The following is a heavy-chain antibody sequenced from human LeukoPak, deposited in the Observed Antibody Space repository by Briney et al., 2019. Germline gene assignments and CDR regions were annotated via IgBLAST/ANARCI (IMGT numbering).Heavy chain of an antibody. V-gene: IGHV4-59*08. Sequence: PSETLSLTCTVSGGSISSNYWSWIRQPPGKGLEWIGYIYDSGTTNYNPSLKSRVSISVDTSKNQFSLKLSSVTAADTAVYYCARPSSYYYYGMDVWGQGTTVTVSS. CDR1: GGSISSNY. CDR2: IYDSGTT. CDR3: ARPSSYYYYGMDV. J-gene: IGHJ6*02.